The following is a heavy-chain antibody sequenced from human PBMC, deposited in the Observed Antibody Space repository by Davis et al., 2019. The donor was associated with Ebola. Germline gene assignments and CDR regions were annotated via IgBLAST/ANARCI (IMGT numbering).Heavy chain of an antibody. CDR2: ISYDGSNK. D-gene: IGHD3-16*01. CDR1: GFSFSSYA. J-gene: IGHJ6*02. V-gene: IGHV3-30*14. Sequence: GGSLRLSCAASGFSFSSYAMHWVRQAPGKGLEWVAVISYDGSNKYYADSVKGRFTISREKAKNSLFLQMNSLRAEDTAVYFCARDGGLGAMDVWGQGTTITVSS. CDR3: ARDGGLGAMDV.